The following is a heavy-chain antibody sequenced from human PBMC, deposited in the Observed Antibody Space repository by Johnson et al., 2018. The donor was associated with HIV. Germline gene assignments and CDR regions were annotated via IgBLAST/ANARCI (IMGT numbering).Heavy chain of an antibody. V-gene: IGHV3-53*01. D-gene: IGHD3-9*01. Sequence: VQLVESGGGLIQPGGSLRLSCVASGFTVNSNYMSWVRQAPGKGLEWVSVIYSGGSTGYADSVKGRFTISRDNAKNSLYLQMNSLRAEDTALYYCARRPNHDILTGKGGAFDIWGQGTMVTVSS. CDR3: ARRPNHDILTGKGGAFDI. J-gene: IGHJ3*02. CDR2: IYSGGST. CDR1: GFTVNSNY.